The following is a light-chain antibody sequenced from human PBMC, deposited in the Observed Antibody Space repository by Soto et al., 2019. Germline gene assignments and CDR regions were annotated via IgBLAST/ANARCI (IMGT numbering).Light chain of an antibody. J-gene: IGKJ1*01. CDR1: QSISGG. Sequence: IQLTQSPTTLSASVGDRVSITCRASQSISGGLAWYQKKPEKAPRLLIYDASGLQSGVPSRFSGSGFGTEFTLTISNLHLEDFATYYCQQYNTDSPWTFGQGTKVDIK. CDR3: QQYNTDSPWT. V-gene: IGKV1-5*01. CDR2: DAS.